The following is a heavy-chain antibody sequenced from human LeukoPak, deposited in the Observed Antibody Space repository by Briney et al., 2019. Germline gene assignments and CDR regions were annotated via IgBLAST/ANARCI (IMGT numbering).Heavy chain of an antibody. CDR1: GFTFSSYE. D-gene: IGHD6-6*01. V-gene: IGHV3-7*01. J-gene: IGHJ4*02. CDR3: ARRGGSSSRRSPIDY. CDR2: IKQDGSQR. Sequence: GGSLRLSCAASGFTFSSYEMNWVRQAPGKGPEWVANIKQDGSQRYYMDSVRGRFTISRDNAKNSLFLQMNGLRAEDTAVYYCARRGGSSSRRSPIDYWGQGTLVTVSS.